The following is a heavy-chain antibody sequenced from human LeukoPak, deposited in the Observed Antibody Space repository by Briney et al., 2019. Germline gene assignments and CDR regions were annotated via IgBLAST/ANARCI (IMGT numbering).Heavy chain of an antibody. CDR1: GDSIRNNYY. V-gene: IGHV4-30-4*08. D-gene: IGHD1-14*01. J-gene: IGHJ4*02. CDR3: ARLMLDCTGNVCHTDYFDF. Sequence: SQTLSLTCTVSGDSIRNNYYWSWIRQPPGKGMEWIGYIYHSGNTYYNPSLESRVGISVDASKNQSSLKVNSVTAADTAVYYCARLMLDCTGNVCHTDYFDFWGQGTLVTVSS. CDR2: IYHSGNT.